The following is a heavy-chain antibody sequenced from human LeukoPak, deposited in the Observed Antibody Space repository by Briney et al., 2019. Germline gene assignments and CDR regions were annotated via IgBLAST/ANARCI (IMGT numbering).Heavy chain of an antibody. D-gene: IGHD3-9*01. CDR1: GGTFSSYA. V-gene: IGHV1-69*06. Sequence: SVKVSCKASGGTFSSYAISWVRQAPGQGLEWMGGIIPIFGTANYAQKFQGRVTITADKSTSTAYMELSSLRSEDTAVYYCARDVRYFDWLYKRYNWFDPWGQGTLVTVSS. J-gene: IGHJ5*02. CDR2: IIPIFGTA. CDR3: ARDVRYFDWLYKRYNWFDP.